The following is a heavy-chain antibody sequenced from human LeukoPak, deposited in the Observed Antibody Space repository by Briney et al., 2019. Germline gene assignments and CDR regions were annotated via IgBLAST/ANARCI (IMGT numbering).Heavy chain of an antibody. CDR2: IKSKTDGGTT. J-gene: IGHJ4*02. D-gene: IGHD3-9*01. CDR1: GFIFSNAW. Sequence: PGGSLRLSCAASGFIFSNAWMNWVRQAPGKGLERVGCIKSKTDGGTTDYAAPVKGRFIISRDDSKNTLYLQMNSLKTEDTALYYCTTVYLTGEGNDYWGQGTLVTVSS. CDR3: TTVYLTGEGNDY. V-gene: IGHV3-15*07.